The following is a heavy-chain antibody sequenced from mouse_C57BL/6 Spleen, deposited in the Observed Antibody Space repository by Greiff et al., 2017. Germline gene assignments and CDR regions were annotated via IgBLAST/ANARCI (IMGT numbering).Heavy chain of an antibody. Sequence: QVQLQQSDAELVKPGASVKISCTASGYTFTDHTIHWMKQRPEQGLEWIGYIYPRDGSTKYNEKFKCKATLTADKSSSTAYMQLNSLTSEDSAVYFCARTDDGCHWYFDVWGTGTTVTVSS. CDR2: IYPRDGST. J-gene: IGHJ1*03. D-gene: IGHD2-3*01. CDR1: GYTFTDHT. V-gene: IGHV1-78*01. CDR3: ARTDDGCHWYFDV.